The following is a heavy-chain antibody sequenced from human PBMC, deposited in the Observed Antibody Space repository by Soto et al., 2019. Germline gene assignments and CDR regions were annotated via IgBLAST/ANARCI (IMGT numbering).Heavy chain of an antibody. D-gene: IGHD2-2*01. CDR1: GFTFSNFA. Sequence: EVQVLESGGGSVQPGGSLRLSCTASGFTFSNFAMSWARHAPGKGLEWVSEITGSTGTTYYADSVKGRFIISRDNSKNTVHLQMNSLRAEDTAVYYCAKDTSSSPYYMDVWGKGTTVTVSS. CDR3: AKDTSSSPYYMDV. J-gene: IGHJ6*03. CDR2: ITGSTGTT. V-gene: IGHV3-23*01.